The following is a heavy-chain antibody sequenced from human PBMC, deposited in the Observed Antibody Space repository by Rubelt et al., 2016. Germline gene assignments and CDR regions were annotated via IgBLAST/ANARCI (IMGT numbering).Heavy chain of an antibody. CDR1: GFSFRSYW. Sequence: VQLVESGGGVVQPGRSLRLSCAASGFSFRSYWMSWVRQAPGKGLEWVANINQDGSERKYEDSVKGRFTISRHTAKTSLYLQMNSLRAEDTAVYYCARVVNWGQGTLVTVSS. CDR3: ARVVN. CDR2: INQDGSER. V-gene: IGHV3-7*01. J-gene: IGHJ4*02.